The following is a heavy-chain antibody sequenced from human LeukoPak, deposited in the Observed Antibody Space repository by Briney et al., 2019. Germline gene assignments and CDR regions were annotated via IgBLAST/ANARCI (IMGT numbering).Heavy chain of an antibody. CDR1: IDSFSNYH. D-gene: IGHD2-2*01. V-gene: IGHV4-34*01. Sequence: PSETLSLTCAVYIDSFSNYHWNWIRQTPAKGMEWIGEVNESGGTNISPSLRSRVILSVDTSKNQFSLKLISVTVADTAIYYCARGPSRGTSYVTWYYFDYWGQGTLVTVSS. J-gene: IGHJ4*02. CDR2: VNESGGT. CDR3: ARGPSRGTSYVTWYYFDY.